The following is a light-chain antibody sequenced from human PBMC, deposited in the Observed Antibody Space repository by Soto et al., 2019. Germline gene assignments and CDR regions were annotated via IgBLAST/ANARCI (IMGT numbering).Light chain of an antibody. CDR1: SSDVGGYNY. Sequence: QSVLTQLVSGSGSPGQSISISCTGTSSDVGGYNYVSWSQQHPGKDPNLMIYEVRHRPPGVSNRFSGSKSGNTASLTISGLQAEDEANYYCSSYTSGSSRYVFGSGTKVTVL. CDR3: SSYTSGSSRYV. V-gene: IGLV2-14*01. CDR2: EVR. J-gene: IGLJ1*01.